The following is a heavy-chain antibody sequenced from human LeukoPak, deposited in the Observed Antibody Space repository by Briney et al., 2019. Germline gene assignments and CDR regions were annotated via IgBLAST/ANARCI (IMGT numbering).Heavy chain of an antibody. J-gene: IGHJ6*02. CDR3: ARTSYYDILTGYPRYGMDV. V-gene: IGHV4-31*03. CDR2: IYYSGST. CDR1: GGSISSSSYY. Sequence: SETLSLTCTVSGGSISSSSYYWGWIRQPPGKGREWIGNIYYSGSTYYNPSLKSRVTISVDTSKNQFSLKLSSVTAADTAVYYCARTSYYDILTGYPRYGMDVWGQGTTVTVSS. D-gene: IGHD3-9*01.